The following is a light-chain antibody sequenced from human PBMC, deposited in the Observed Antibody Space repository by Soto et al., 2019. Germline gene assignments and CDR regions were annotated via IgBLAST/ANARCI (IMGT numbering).Light chain of an antibody. CDR2: DVS. CDR3: SSFTISRNTVI. J-gene: IGLJ2*01. Sequence: LTQPASVSGSPGQSITISCTGTRRDVGGYNYVSWYQYHPGKAPKLMIYDVSNRPSGISNRFSGSKSGNTASLTISGLQAEDEADYYCSSFTISRNTVIFGGGTQLTVL. V-gene: IGLV2-14*01. CDR1: RRDVGGYNY.